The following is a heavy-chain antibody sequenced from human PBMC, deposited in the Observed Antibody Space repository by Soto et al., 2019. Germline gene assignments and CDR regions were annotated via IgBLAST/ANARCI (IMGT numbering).Heavy chain of an antibody. D-gene: IGHD1-26*01. CDR1: GGSIISSSYS. V-gene: IGHV4-39*01. J-gene: IGHJ4*02. CDR3: ARNSGSYDFDY. Sequence: PFENLSLSCTVSGGSIISSSYSWVWIRQPPGKGLEWIGSIYYSGSTYYNPSLKSRVTISVDTSKNQFSLKLSSVTAADTAVYDCARNSGSYDFDYWGQGTLVTVSS. CDR2: IYYSGST.